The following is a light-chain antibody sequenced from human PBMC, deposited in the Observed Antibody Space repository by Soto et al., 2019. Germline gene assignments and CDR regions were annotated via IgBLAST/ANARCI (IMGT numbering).Light chain of an antibody. CDR3: QHRSIWPVS. J-gene: IGKJ5*01. V-gene: IGKV3-11*01. CDR1: HSVGSN. CDR2: GAS. Sequence: EIVLTQSPGTLSLSPGERATLSCRASHSVGSNLAWYQQNPGQAPRLLIYGASTRATGVPARFSGSGSATQFTLTISSLEPEDFAVYYCQHRSIWPVSFGQGKRLEIK.